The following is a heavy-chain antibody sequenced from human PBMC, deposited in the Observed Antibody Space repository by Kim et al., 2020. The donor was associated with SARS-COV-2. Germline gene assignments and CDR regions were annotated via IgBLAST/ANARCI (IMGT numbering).Heavy chain of an antibody. CDR3: TRAPDSGSYYIDY. CDR2: IRSKVYGGTT. V-gene: IGHV3-49*03. J-gene: IGHJ4*02. CDR1: GFTFGDYV. Sequence: GGSLRLSCTASGFTFGDYVMSWFRQVPGKGLEWVGFIRSKVYGGTTEYAASVKGRFTISRDDSKSIAYLQMNSLKTEDTAVYYCTRAPDSGSYYIDYWGQGTLVTVSS. D-gene: IGHD1-26*01.